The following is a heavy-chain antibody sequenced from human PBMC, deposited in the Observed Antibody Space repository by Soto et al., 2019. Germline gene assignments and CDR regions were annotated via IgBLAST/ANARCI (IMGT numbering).Heavy chain of an antibody. V-gene: IGHV1-46*01. CDR1: GYTFTSYY. J-gene: IGHJ4*02. CDR3: ARDMGDGYNPIDY. D-gene: IGHD5-12*01. Sequence: ASVKVSCKASGYTFTSYYMHWVRQAPGQGLEWRGINNPSGGSTSYAQKFQGRDTMTRDTSTSTVYMELSSLRSEDTAVYYCARDMGDGYNPIDYWGQGTLVTVSS. CDR2: NNPSGGST.